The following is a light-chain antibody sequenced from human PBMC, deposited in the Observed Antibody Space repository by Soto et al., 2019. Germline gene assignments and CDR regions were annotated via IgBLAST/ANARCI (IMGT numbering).Light chain of an antibody. CDR1: SSDVGDYNY. V-gene: IGLV2-14*01. CDR2: EVS. Sequence: QSVLTQPASVSGSPGQSITISCTGTSSDVGDYNYVSWYQQHPGKAPKLMIYEVSNRPSGVSNRFSGSKSGNTASLTISGLQAEDEADYYCSSYTSSSTVFGTGTKLTVL. CDR3: SSYTSSSTV. J-gene: IGLJ1*01.